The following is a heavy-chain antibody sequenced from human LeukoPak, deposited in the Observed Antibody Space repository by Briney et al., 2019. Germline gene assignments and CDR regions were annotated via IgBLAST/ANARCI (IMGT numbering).Heavy chain of an antibody. J-gene: IGHJ4*02. CDR2: IYYSGST. CDR3: ARVALYGGTYGGY. CDR1: GGSVSSGSYY. D-gene: IGHD4-23*01. V-gene: IGHV4-61*01. Sequence: PSETLSLTCTVPGGSVSSGSYYWSWIRQPPGKGLEWIGYIYYSGSTNYNPSLKSRVTISKDTSKNQFSLKLSSVTAADTAVYYCARVALYGGTYGGYWGQGTLVSVYS.